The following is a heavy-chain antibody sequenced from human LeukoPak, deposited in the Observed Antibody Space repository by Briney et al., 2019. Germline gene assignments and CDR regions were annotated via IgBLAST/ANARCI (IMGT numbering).Heavy chain of an antibody. Sequence: ASVKVSCKASGYLFINYGISWLQEAPGQGLECMGWISPYSGNTDYAQKLQGRVTMTTDTSTTTAYMELRSLRFDDTAVYYCARVGLGWGGVSGLGVYYYGMDVWGQGTTVTVSS. V-gene: IGHV1-18*01. CDR3: ARVGLGWGGVSGLGVYYYGMDV. CDR2: ISPYSGNT. CDR1: GYLFINYG. J-gene: IGHJ6*02. D-gene: IGHD2-8*02.